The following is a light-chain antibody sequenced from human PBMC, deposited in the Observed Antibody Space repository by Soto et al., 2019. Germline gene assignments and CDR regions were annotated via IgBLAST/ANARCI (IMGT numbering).Light chain of an antibody. Sequence: ETVLAQSPATLSVAPGVSVTRSYRASQSVSGSLAWYQQKPGQAPRLLIYSASTRATGIPARFSGSGSGTDFTLTISSLQSEDFATYYCQQYNSYPLTFGQGTKVDIK. V-gene: IGKV3-15*01. CDR2: SAS. CDR1: QSVSGS. CDR3: QQYNSYPLT. J-gene: IGKJ1*01.